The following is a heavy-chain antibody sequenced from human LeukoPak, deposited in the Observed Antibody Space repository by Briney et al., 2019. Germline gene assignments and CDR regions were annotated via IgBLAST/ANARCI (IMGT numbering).Heavy chain of an antibody. J-gene: IGHJ6*03. D-gene: IGHD6-19*01. V-gene: IGHV3-73*01. CDR2: IRSKANSYAT. CDR1: GFTFSGSA. CDR3: TRHGLGGSGWYDYYYYYMDV. Sequence: GGSLRLSCAASGFTFSGSAMHWVRQASGKGLEWVGRIRSKANSYATAYAASVKGMFTISRDDSKNTAYLQMNSLKTEDTAVYYCTRHGLGGSGWYDYYYYYMDVWGKGTTVTVSS.